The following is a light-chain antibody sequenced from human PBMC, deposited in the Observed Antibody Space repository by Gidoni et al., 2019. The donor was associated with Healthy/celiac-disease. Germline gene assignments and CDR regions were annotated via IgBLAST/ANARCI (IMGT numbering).Light chain of an antibody. CDR2: AAS. CDR3: QQSYSTPWT. CDR1: QSISSY. Sequence: DIQMTQSPSSLSASVGDRVTITCRASQSISSYLNWYQQKPGKAPKLLIYAASSLQSGVPSRFNGSGSGTDFTLTISSLQPEGFATYYCQQSYSTPWTFGQXTKVEIK. V-gene: IGKV1-39*01. J-gene: IGKJ1*01.